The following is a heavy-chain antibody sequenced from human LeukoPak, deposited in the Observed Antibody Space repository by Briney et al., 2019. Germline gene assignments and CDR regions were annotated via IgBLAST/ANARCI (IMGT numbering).Heavy chain of an antibody. D-gene: IGHD2-2*01. CDR2: IYYSGNT. J-gene: IGHJ5*02. CDR1: GGSISSYY. CDR3: ARDLGYCRSTSCYNWFGP. V-gene: IGHV4-59*01. Sequence: PSETLSLTCTVSGGSISSYYWSWIRQPPGKGLEWIGYIYYSGNTNYNPSLKSRVTMSVDTSKNQFSLKLSSVTAADTAVYYCARDLGYCRSTSCYNWFGPWGQGSLVTVSS.